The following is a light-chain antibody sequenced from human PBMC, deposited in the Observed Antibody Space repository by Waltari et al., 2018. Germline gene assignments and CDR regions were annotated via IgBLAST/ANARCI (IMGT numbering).Light chain of an antibody. J-gene: IGKJ1*01. CDR2: RAS. CDR3: QQYNMWPRT. Sequence: IVMTQSSDSLSALRGVRATLSCRASQSVSANLAWYQQIPGQAPRLLIYRASTRATGIPATFGGSGSGTEFTLTISSLQSEDFAIYYCQQYNMWPRTFGQGTKVEIK. CDR1: QSVSAN. V-gene: IGKV3-15*01.